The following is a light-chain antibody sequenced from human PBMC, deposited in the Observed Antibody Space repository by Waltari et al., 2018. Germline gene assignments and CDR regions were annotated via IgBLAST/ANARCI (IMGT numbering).Light chain of an antibody. V-gene: IGKV3-20*01. CDR2: GTS. Sequence: EIVLTQSPATLSLSPGARATLSCRASQSVNSISLTWYQQKLGQAPRLLIYGTSSRATAIPDRFSGSGSGTDFTLTISRLEPEDFAVYYCQQYDGEVVTFGGGTKVEI. CDR1: QSVNSIS. J-gene: IGKJ4*01. CDR3: QQYDGEVVT.